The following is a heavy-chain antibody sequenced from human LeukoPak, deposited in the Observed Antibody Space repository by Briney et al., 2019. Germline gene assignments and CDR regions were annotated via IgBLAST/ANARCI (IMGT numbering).Heavy chain of an antibody. J-gene: IGHJ4*02. Sequence: GGSLRLSCAASGFSFSNYNMNWVRQAPGKGLEWISYISSSSSTRYYADSVKGRFTISRDNAKNSLYLQMNSLRDKDTAVYYCARDEDAFGGQGTLVTVSS. V-gene: IGHV3-48*02. CDR3: ARDEDAF. CDR1: GFSFSNYN. CDR2: ISSSSSTR.